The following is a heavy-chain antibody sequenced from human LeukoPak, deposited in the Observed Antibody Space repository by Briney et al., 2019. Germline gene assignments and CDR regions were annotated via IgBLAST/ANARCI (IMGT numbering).Heavy chain of an antibody. CDR3: ARDFHTGD. CDR1: GFTFNSYW. V-gene: IGHV3-74*01. CDR2: INNDGSST. J-gene: IGHJ4*02. D-gene: IGHD1-14*01. Sequence: HPGGSLRLSCEASGFTFNSYWMHWVRQAPGKGLVWVSRINNDGSSTNYADSVKGRFTISRDNAKNTLYLQMNSLRAEDTAVYYCARDFHTGDWGQGTLVTVSS.